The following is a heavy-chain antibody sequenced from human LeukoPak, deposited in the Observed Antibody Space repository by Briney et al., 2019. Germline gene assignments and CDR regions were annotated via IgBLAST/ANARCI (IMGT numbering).Heavy chain of an antibody. CDR3: AKDAEVGTLFGVLSRYNWFDP. CDR1: GFTFSDYY. CDR2: ISSSGSTI. V-gene: IGHV3-11*04. J-gene: IGHJ5*02. Sequence: GGSLRLSCAASGFTFSDYYMSWIRQAPGKGLEWVSYISSSGSTIYYADSVKGRFTISRDNAKKSLYLQMNSLRAEDTAVYYCAKDAEVGTLFGVLSRYNWFDPWGQGALVTVSS. D-gene: IGHD3-3*01.